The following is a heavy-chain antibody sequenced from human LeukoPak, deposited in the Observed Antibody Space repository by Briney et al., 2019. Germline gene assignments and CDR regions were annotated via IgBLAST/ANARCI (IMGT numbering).Heavy chain of an antibody. V-gene: IGHV3-53*01. CDR2: IYSGGST. CDR1: GFTFSSNY. D-gene: IGHD3-16*01. CDR3: ATALGAYAFDI. J-gene: IGHJ3*02. Sequence: GGSLRLSCAASGFTFSSNYMSWVRQAPGKGLEWVSVIYSGGSTYYSDSVKGRFTISRDNSKNTLYLQMNSLRAEDTAVYYCATALGAYAFDIWGQGTMVTVSS.